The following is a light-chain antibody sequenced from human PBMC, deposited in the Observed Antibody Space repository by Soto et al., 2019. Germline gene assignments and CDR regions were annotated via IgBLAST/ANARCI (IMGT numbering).Light chain of an antibody. CDR2: GAS. CDR3: QQYDKLPPSNT. V-gene: IGKV3-15*01. J-gene: IGKJ2*01. Sequence: EIVMTQSPATLSVSPGEGATVSCRASQSVSSNLAWYQQNPGQAPRLLIYGASTRATGIPARFSGSGSGTEITLTITSLRSEDFAGYYCQQYDKLPPSNTFGQWTKLEIK. CDR1: QSVSSN.